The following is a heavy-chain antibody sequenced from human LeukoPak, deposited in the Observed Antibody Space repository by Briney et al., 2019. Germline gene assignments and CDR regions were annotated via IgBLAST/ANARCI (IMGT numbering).Heavy chain of an antibody. CDR1: GFTFSNYA. CDR2: IIGSGVGT. Sequence: GGSLRLSCAASGFTFSNYAMSWVRQAPGKGLEWVSGIIGSGVGTFYADSVKGRFTISRDNSKNTLYLQINSLRAEDTAVYYCAKDRQGVTTVTGYYYYMDVWGKGTTVTVSS. CDR3: AKDRQGVTTVTGYYYYMDV. V-gene: IGHV3-23*01. D-gene: IGHD4-17*01. J-gene: IGHJ6*03.